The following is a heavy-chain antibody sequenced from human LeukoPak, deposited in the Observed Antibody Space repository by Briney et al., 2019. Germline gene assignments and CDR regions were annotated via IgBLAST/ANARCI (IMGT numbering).Heavy chain of an antibody. CDR2: IKEDGSQI. CDR3: AGSSGWLFDY. Sequence: PGGSLRLSCAGTGFTFNNYWMNWVRQAPGKGLEWVANIKEDGSQIYYVDSVKGRFTISRDNAKNSVYLQMNSLRAEDTADYYCAGSSGWLFDYWGQGTLVAVSS. V-gene: IGHV3-7*01. D-gene: IGHD6-19*01. J-gene: IGHJ4*02. CDR1: GFTFNNYW.